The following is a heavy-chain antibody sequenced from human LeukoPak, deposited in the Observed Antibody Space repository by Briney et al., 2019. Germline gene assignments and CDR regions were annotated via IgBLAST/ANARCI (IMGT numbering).Heavy chain of an antibody. CDR3: ARDRGHSGYDLYDY. CDR1: GLSFRNYW. D-gene: IGHD5-12*01. V-gene: IGHV3-7*01. J-gene: IGHJ4*02. Sequence: GGSLRLSCAASGLSFRNYWMGWVRQAPGKGLEWGANIKHDGSKIYYVDSVEGRFTISRDTAKDSLYLQMNSLRVEDTAIYYCARDRGHSGYDLYDYWGQGTLVTVSS. CDR2: IKHDGSKI.